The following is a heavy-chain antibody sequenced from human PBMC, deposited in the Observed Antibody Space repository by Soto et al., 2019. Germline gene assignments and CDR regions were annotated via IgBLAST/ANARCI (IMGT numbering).Heavy chain of an antibody. CDR3: ARDHRDSSSWYYYGMDV. V-gene: IGHV1-69*13. D-gene: IGHD6-13*01. J-gene: IGHJ6*02. CDR1: GYTFTGYY. Sequence: ASVKLSCKASGYTFTGYYMHWMRQAPGQGLEWMGGIIPNFGTANYAQKFQGRVTITADESTSTAYMELSSLRSEDTAVYYCARDHRDSSSWYYYGMDVWGQGTTVTVSS. CDR2: IIPNFGTA.